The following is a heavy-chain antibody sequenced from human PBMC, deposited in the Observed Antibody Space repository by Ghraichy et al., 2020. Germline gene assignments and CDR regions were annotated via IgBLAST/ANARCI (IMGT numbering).Heavy chain of an antibody. CDR1: GGTFSSYA. V-gene: IGHV1-69*05. J-gene: IGHJ6*02. Sequence: SVKVSCKASGGTFSSYAISWVRQAPGQGLEWMGGIIPIFGTANYAQKFQGRVTMTRDTSTSTVYMELSSLRSEDTAVYYCARDYVVFITSVVVNHYGMDVWGQGTTVTVSS. CDR2: IIPIFGTA. D-gene: IGHD2-21*01. CDR3: ARDYVVFITSVVVNHYGMDV.